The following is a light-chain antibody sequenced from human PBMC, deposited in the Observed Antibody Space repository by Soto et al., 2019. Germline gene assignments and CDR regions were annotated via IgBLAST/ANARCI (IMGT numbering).Light chain of an antibody. V-gene: IGLV2-14*01. CDR2: EVS. CDR1: SSDVGGYNY. J-gene: IGLJ2*01. CDR3: SSYTSSSTPGVV. Sequence: QPVLTQPASVSGSPGQSITISCTGTSSDVGGYNYVSWYQQHPGKAPKLMIYEVSNRPSGVSNRFSGSKSGNTASLTISGLQAEDEADYYCSSYTSSSTPGVVFGGGTKLTVL.